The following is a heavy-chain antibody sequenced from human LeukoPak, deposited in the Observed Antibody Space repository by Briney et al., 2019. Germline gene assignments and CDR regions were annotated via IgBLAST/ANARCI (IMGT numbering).Heavy chain of an antibody. D-gene: IGHD1-1*01. CDR1: GYTFTGHY. V-gene: IGHV1-2*02. CDR2: INSDSGGT. J-gene: IGHJ3*02. CDR3: ARGRVHSWSDAFDI. Sequence: ASVKVSCKASGYTFTGHYMHWVRQAPGQGLEWMGWINSDSGGTKYAQKFQGSVIMTRVTSISTAYMELSRLESDDTAVYYCARGRVHSWSDAFDIWGQGTTVTVSS.